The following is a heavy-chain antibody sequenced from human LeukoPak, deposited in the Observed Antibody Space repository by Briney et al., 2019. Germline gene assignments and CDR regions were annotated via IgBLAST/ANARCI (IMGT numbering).Heavy chain of an antibody. CDR2: ISGRGGTT. Sequence: GGSLRLSCVASKFTFSSYALTWVRQAPGKGLEWVSAISGRGGTTYYADSVKGRFTISRDNSKNTLYLQMNSLRAEDTAVYYCARDKQWLAPFYYFDYWGQGTLVTVSS. CDR1: KFTFSSYA. J-gene: IGHJ4*02. D-gene: IGHD6-19*01. CDR3: ARDKQWLAPFYYFDY. V-gene: IGHV3-23*01.